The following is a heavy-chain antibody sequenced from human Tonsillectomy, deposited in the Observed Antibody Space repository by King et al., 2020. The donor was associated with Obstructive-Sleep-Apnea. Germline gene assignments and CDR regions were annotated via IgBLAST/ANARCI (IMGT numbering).Heavy chain of an antibody. V-gene: IGHV4-39*07. D-gene: IGHD3/OR15-3a*01. CDR2: ISYIGST. CDR1: VGSISSSSYY. Sequence: QLQESGPGLVKPSETLSLTCTVSVGSISSSSYYLGWIRQPPGKGLEWIGSISYIGSTYYNPSLKSRGTISVATSKNQFSLKLSSVTAADTAVYYCAALDEWFDPWGQGTLVTVSS. CDR3: AALDEWFDP. J-gene: IGHJ5*02.